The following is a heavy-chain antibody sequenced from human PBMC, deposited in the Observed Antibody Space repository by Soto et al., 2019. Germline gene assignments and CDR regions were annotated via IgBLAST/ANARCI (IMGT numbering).Heavy chain of an antibody. J-gene: IGHJ6*02. CDR1: GYTFTSYG. V-gene: IGHV1-18*01. Sequence: QVQLVQSGAEVKKPGASVKVSCKASGYTFTSYGISWVRQAPGQGLEWMGWISAYNGNTNYAQKLQGRVTMTTDTSTGTAYMELRSLRSDDTAVYYCARDEDCSSTSCYGLYYYYGMDVWGQGTTVTVSS. D-gene: IGHD2-2*01. CDR3: ARDEDCSSTSCYGLYYYYGMDV. CDR2: ISAYNGNT.